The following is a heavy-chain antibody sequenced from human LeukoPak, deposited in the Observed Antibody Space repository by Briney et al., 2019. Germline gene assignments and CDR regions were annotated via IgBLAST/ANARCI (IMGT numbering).Heavy chain of an antibody. Sequence: PSETLSLTCTVSGGSFSSSPYYWGWIRQPPGKGLEWIGSVYDSGSTFYNPSLKSRVTISIDTFKNQFSLMLTSVIAADTAVYYCAKTGSSIAARPPDYWGQGTLVIVSS. CDR2: VYDSGST. CDR3: AKTGSSIAARPPDY. J-gene: IGHJ4*02. CDR1: GGSFSSSPYY. V-gene: IGHV4-39*07. D-gene: IGHD6-6*01.